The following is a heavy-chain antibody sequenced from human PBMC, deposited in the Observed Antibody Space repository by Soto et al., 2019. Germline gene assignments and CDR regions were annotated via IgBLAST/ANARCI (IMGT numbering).Heavy chain of an antibody. CDR3: ARQPMVRGKFPSYYYYGMDV. CDR2: IYPGDSET. CDR1: GYTFSNFW. D-gene: IGHD3-10*01. J-gene: IGHJ6*02. Sequence: PGESRKISCQCSGYTFSNFWIAWVRQLPGKGLEYMGIIYPGDSETRYSPSFQGQVTISADKSISTAYLQWSSLKASDTAMYYCARQPMVRGKFPSYYYYGMDVWGQGTTVTV. V-gene: IGHV5-51*01.